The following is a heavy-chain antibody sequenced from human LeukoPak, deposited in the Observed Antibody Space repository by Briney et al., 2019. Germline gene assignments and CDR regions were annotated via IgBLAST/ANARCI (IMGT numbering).Heavy chain of an antibody. Sequence: GRSLRLSCAAYGASFSKYGMKWVRQAAGAGLEYISGISRSGDITHYADSVKGRFTISRDNVKNTLYLQMNSLRAEDTALYYCATEGFYFWGPGTQVTVSS. V-gene: IGHV3-23*01. CDR1: GASFSKYG. CDR3: ATEGFYF. J-gene: IGHJ4*02. CDR2: ISRSGDIT.